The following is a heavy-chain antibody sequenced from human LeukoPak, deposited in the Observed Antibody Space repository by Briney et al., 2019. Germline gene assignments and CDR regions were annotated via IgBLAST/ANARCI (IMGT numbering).Heavy chain of an antibody. Sequence: ASVKVSCKASGYTFTSYGISWVRQAPGQGLEWMGWIKPNSGGTNYAQKFQGRVTMTRDTSISTAYMELSRLRSDDTAVYYCARDLQLVYYDSTAYDYWGQGTLVTVSS. D-gene: IGHD3-22*01. J-gene: IGHJ4*02. CDR2: IKPNSGGT. CDR1: GYTFTSYG. V-gene: IGHV1-2*02. CDR3: ARDLQLVYYDSTAYDY.